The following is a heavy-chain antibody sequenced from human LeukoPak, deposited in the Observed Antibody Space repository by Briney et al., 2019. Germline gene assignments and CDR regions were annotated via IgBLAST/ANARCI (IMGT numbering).Heavy chain of an antibody. CDR3: SSEEDDYRGRTGY. CDR2: TRNKANRYSK. D-gene: IGHD4-23*01. CDR1: GFIMSDHY. J-gene: IGHJ4*02. V-gene: IGHV3-72*01. Sequence: GGSLRLSCAASGFIMSDHYMDWVRQAPGKGLEWVGRTRNKANRYSKEYAASVKGRFTISRDDSKNSLYLQMNSLKIEDTAVYYCSSEEDDYRGRTGYWGQGTLVTVSS.